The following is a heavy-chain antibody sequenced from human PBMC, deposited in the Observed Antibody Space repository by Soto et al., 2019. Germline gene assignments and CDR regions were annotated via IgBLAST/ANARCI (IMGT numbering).Heavy chain of an antibody. J-gene: IGHJ4*02. V-gene: IGHV4-30-4*01. CDR1: GGSISSGNHY. D-gene: IGHD1-1*01. CDR3: ARAETEDYFDY. Sequence: SETLSLTCTVSGGSISSGNHYWSWIRQPPGKGLEWIGYIYYSGSTYYNPSLMSRVTISVDTSKNQFSLKLSSVTAADTAVYYCARAETEDYFDYWGQGTLVTVSS. CDR2: IYYSGST.